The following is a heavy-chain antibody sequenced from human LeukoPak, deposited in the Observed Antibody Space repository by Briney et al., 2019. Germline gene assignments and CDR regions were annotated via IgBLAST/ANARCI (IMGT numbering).Heavy chain of an antibody. CDR1: GFTVSNNY. V-gene: IGHV3-66*02. J-gene: IGHJ6*03. D-gene: IGHD1-7*01. Sequence: VGSLRLSCAASGFTVSNNYMSWVRQAPGKGLEWVSVIYSGGSTYYADSVKGRFTISRDNSKNTLYLQMNSLRVEDTAVYYCARSELGRYYYYYMDVWGKGTTVTVSS. CDR2: IYSGGST. CDR3: ARSELGRYYYYYMDV.